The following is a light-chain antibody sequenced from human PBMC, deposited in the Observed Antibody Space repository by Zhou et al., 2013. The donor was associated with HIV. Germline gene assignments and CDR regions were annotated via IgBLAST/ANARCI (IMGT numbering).Light chain of an antibody. V-gene: IGKV1-39*01. CDR2: AAS. Sequence: DIQMTQSPSSLSASVGDRVTITCRASQSISTYLNWYQQKPGEAPQLLIYAASSLQSGVPSRFSGSGFGTDFTLTINRLHPEDFATYYCQQANRFPQTFGQGTKVEIK. CDR3: QQANRFPQT. CDR1: QSISTY. J-gene: IGKJ2*01.